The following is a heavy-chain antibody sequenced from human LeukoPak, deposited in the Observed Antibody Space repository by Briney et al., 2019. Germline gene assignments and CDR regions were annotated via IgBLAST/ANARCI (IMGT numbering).Heavy chain of an antibody. CDR1: GFASSSPA. CDR2: SSASSSDV. V-gene: IGHV3-48*01. J-gene: IGHJ3*02. CDR3: ARGRDHAFDI. Sequence: GGSLRLSCAASGFASSSPAMNWVRQTPGKGLEWLSYSSASSSDVYYAESVKGRFTISRDNAKSSLYLQMNSLTAEDTAIYFCARGRDHAFDIWGQGTRVTVSS.